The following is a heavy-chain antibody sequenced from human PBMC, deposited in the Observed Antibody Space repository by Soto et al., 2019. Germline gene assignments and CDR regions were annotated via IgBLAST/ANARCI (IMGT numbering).Heavy chain of an antibody. J-gene: IGHJ6*02. D-gene: IGHD3-16*01. CDR2: IYYSGST. V-gene: IGHV4-31*03. CDR1: GGSISSGGYY. Sequence: SETLSLTCTVSGGSISSGGYYWSWIRQHPGKGLEWIGYIYYSGSTYYNPSLKSRVTISVDTSKNQFSLKLSSVTAADTAVYYCARERITVGYYGMDVWGQGTAVTVSS. CDR3: ARERITVGYYGMDV.